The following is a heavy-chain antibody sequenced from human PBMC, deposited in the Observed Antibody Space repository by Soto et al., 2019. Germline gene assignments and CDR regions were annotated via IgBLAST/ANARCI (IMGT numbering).Heavy chain of an antibody. J-gene: IGHJ4*02. CDR1: GGTFSTYA. D-gene: IGHD5-18*01. CDR2: IIPMFGTA. Sequence: QVQLVQSGAEVKKPESSVNVSCKAPGGTFSTYAISWVRQAPGQGLEWMGGIIPMFGTANYAQRFQDRVTITADEATNTVYMELSSLRSEDTAVYFCASGIQLWLRRINNGYSGWGQGTLVPVSS. V-gene: IGHV1-69*12. CDR3: ASGIQLWLRRINNGYSG.